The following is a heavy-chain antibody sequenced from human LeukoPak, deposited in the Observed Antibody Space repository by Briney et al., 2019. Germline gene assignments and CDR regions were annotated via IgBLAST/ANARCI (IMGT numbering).Heavy chain of an antibody. V-gene: IGHV4-34*01. CDR3: ARRNYVTMIVVVRTNYFDY. Sequence: SETLSLTCAVYGGSFSGYYWSWIRQPPGKGLEWIGEINHSGSTNYNPSLKSRVTISVDTSKNQFSLKLSSVTAADTAVYYCARRNYVTMIVVVRTNYFDYWGQGTLVTVSS. J-gene: IGHJ4*02. CDR2: INHSGST. D-gene: IGHD3-22*01. CDR1: GGSFSGYY.